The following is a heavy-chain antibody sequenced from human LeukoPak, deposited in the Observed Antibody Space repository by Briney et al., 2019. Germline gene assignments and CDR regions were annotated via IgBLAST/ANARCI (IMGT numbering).Heavy chain of an antibody. CDR3: TTVTMVRDYDY. CDR1: GFPFSDDW. Sequence: GGSLRLSCAASGFPFSDDWMSWVRQAPGKGLEWVGRIKKKGDGGTTDYAAPVKGRFSISRDDSKNMLYLEMSNLKIEDTAVYYCTTVTMVRDYDYWGQGTLVTVSS. V-gene: IGHV3-15*01. D-gene: IGHD3-10*01. CDR2: IKKKGDGGTT. J-gene: IGHJ4*02.